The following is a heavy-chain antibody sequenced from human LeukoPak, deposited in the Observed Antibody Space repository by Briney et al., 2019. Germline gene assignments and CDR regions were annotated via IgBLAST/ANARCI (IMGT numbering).Heavy chain of an antibody. D-gene: IGHD6-13*01. Sequence: GGSLRLSCVTSGFMFSTYALSWVRQAPGKGLEWASSISGSGGSTYHADSVKGRFTISRDSSKNTLYLQMNSLRAEDTAIYYCARVIRTAPGKGYFDYWGLGALVTVSS. CDR1: GFMFSTYA. V-gene: IGHV3-23*01. CDR2: ISGSGGST. J-gene: IGHJ4*02. CDR3: ARVIRTAPGKGYFDY.